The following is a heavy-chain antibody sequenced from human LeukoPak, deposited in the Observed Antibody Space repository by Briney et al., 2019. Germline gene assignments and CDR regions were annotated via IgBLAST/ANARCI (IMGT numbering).Heavy chain of an antibody. CDR2: ISSTSNSI. CDR3: ARGGAARPDI. CDR1: GFTFDDYG. J-gene: IGHJ3*02. D-gene: IGHD6-6*01. V-gene: IGHV3-48*01. Sequence: PGGSLRLSCAASGFTFDDYGMNWVRQAPGKGLEWVSYISSTSNSIDYANSVRGRFTISRDNARNLLYLQMNSLRAEDTAVYYCARGGAARPDIWGQGTMVIVSS.